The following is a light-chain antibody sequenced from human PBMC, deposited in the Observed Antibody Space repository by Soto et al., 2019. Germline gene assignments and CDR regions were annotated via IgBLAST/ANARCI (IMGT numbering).Light chain of an antibody. Sequence: QSVLTQPASVSGSPGQSITISCTGTSNDIGAYNYVSWYQQYPGKAPKLMIYEVTNRPSGVSNRFSGSKYGNTASLMISGLQPEDEADYYCSSYRNTDTLVFGGGTKVTVL. J-gene: IGLJ3*02. V-gene: IGLV2-14*01. CDR2: EVT. CDR3: SSYRNTDTLV. CDR1: SNDIGAYNY.